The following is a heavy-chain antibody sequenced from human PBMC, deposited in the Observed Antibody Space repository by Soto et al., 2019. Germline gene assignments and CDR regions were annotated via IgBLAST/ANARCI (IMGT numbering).Heavy chain of an antibody. Sequence: GGSLRLSCAASGFTFSSYCMHWVRQGPGKGLEWVAVIWYDGSNKYYADSVKGRFTISRDNSKNTLYLQMNSLSAEDTAVYYVAREGVAAAGQYYFDYWGQGTLVTVSS. CDR1: GFTFSSYC. CDR3: AREGVAAAGQYYFDY. D-gene: IGHD6-13*01. CDR2: IWYDGSNK. V-gene: IGHV3-33*01. J-gene: IGHJ4*02.